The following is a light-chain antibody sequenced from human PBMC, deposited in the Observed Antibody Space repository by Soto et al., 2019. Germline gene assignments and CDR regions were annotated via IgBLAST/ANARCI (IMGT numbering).Light chain of an antibody. Sequence: DVVMTQSPLSLPVTLGQPASISCRSSQSLVYSDGNTTLNWFQQRPGQSPRRLIYKVSNRDSGVPDRFSGSGPGTDFTLKISKVEAEDVGVYYCMQGTHWLYTFGQGTKLEIK. V-gene: IGKV2-30*01. CDR2: KVS. J-gene: IGKJ2*01. CDR1: QSLVYSDGNTT. CDR3: MQGTHWLYT.